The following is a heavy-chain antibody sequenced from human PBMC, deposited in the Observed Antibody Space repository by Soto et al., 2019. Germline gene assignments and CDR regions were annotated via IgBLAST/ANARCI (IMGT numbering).Heavy chain of an antibody. J-gene: IGHJ6*02. CDR1: GYTFTGYY. CDR2: INPNSGGT. D-gene: IGHD6-19*01. V-gene: IGHV1-2*02. CDR3: ARGRSGWYYYYYYGIDV. Sequence: ASVKVSCKASGYTFTGYYMRWVRQAPGQGLEWMGWINPNSGGTNYAQKFQGRVTMTRDTSISTAYMELSRLRSDDTAVYYCARGRSGWYYYYYYGIDVWGQGTTVTVYS.